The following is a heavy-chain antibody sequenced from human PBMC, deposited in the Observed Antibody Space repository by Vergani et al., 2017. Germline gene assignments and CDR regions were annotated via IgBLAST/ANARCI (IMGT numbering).Heavy chain of an antibody. J-gene: IGHJ4*02. CDR1: GGSISSGGYY. CDR2: IYYRGST. V-gene: IGHV4-31*03. CDR3: ARDSVSSSFSRGFDY. D-gene: IGHD6-13*01. Sequence: QVQLQESGPGLVKPSQTLSLTCTFSGGSISSGGYYWSWIRQHPGKGLEWIGYIYYRGSTYYNPSLKSRVTISVDTSKNQFSLKLSSVTAADTAVYYCARDSVSSSFSRGFDYWGQGTLVTVSS.